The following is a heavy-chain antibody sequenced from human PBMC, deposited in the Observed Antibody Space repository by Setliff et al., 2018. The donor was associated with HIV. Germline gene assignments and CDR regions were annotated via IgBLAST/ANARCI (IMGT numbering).Heavy chain of an antibody. J-gene: IGHJ2*01. V-gene: IGHV1-46*01. Sequence: GASVKVSCKASGYTFTNYYIHWVRQAPGQGLEWMGIINPSGGSTTYAQKFQGRVTMTRDTSTSTVYMELSSLRSEDTAVYYCARDAFDYTAYYLDLWGRGTLVTVSS. CDR3: ARDAFDYTAYYLDL. D-gene: IGHD4-4*01. CDR2: INPSGGST. CDR1: GYTFTNYY.